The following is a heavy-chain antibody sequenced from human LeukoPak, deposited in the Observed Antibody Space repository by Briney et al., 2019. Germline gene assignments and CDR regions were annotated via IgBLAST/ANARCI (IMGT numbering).Heavy chain of an antibody. CDR2: IYYSGST. CDR3: ARVEFLPIRHYYGSGSYSIAFDI. Sequence: SETLSLTCTVSGGSISSSSYYWGWIRQPPGKGLEWIGSIYYSGSTYYNPSLKSRVTISVDTSKNQFSLKLSSVTAADTAVYYCARVEFLPIRHYYGSGSYSIAFDIWGQGTTVTVSS. J-gene: IGHJ3*02. D-gene: IGHD3-10*01. CDR1: GGSISSSSYY. V-gene: IGHV4-39*07.